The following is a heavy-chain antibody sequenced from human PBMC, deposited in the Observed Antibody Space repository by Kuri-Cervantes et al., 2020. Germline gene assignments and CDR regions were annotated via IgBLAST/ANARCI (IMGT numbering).Heavy chain of an antibody. CDR2: IQGDGTTT. V-gene: IGHV3-74*01. CDR3: ARDLVLYCSSTSCRNTRYYYYGMDV. Sequence: GESLKISCAASGFTFRTYWTYWVRQAPGKGLVWVSGIQGDGTTTRYADSVKGRFTISRDNAKNSLYLQMNSLRAEDTAVYYCARDLVLYCSSTSCRNTRYYYYGMDVWGQGTTVTVSS. D-gene: IGHD2-2*01. CDR1: GFTFRTYW. J-gene: IGHJ6*02.